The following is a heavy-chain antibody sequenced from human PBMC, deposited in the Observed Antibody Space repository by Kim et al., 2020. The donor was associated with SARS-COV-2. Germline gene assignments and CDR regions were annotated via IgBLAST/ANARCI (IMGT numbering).Heavy chain of an antibody. CDR2: ISWNSGSI. V-gene: IGHV3-9*01. D-gene: IGHD2-8*01. J-gene: IGHJ3*02. CDR3: AKELRYCTNGVCFNYDAFDI. CDR1: GFTFDDYA. Sequence: GGSLRLSCAASGFTFDDYAMHWVRQAPGKGLEWVSGISWNSGSIGYADSVKGRFTISRDNAKNSLYLQMNSLRADDTALYYCAKELRYCTNGVCFNYDAFDIWGQGTMVTVSS.